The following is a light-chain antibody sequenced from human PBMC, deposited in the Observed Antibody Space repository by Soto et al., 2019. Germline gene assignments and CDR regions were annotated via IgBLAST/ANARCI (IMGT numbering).Light chain of an antibody. J-gene: IGKJ5*01. CDR2: DAS. CDR3: QQYNTYSP. V-gene: IGKV1-5*01. CDR1: QSISRW. Sequence: SPSTLSASDGARVAITRRASQSISRWLAWYQQKPGKAPKALIYDASTLRSGVPSRFSGGGSGTEFTLTISSLQPDDFATYYCQQYNTYSPVGQGTRLAIK.